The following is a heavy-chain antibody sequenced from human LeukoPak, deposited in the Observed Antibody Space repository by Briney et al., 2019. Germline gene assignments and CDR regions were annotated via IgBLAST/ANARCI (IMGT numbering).Heavy chain of an antibody. V-gene: IGHV4-59*01. CDR3: ARDDRYSSSSGYFQH. CDR1: GGSISSYY. J-gene: IGHJ1*01. D-gene: IGHD6-6*01. CDR2: IYYSGST. Sequence: KSSETLSLTCTVSGGSISSYYWSWIRQPPGKGLEWIGYIYYSGSTHYNPSLKSRVTISVDTSKNQFSLTLSSVTAADTAVYYCARDDRYSSSSGYFQHWGQGTLVTVSS.